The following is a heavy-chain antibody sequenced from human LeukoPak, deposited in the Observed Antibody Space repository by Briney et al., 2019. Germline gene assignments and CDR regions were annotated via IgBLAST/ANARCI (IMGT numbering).Heavy chain of an antibody. V-gene: IGHV3-30-3*01. D-gene: IGHD1-26*01. Sequence: PGRSLRLSCAASGFTFSSYAMHWVRQAPGKGLEWVAIISYDGSNKYYADSVKGRFTISRDNTKNTLYLQMNSLRAEDTAVYYWGASLLYDYGMDVWGQGTTVTVSS. CDR2: ISYDGSNK. CDR3: GASLLYDYGMDV. CDR1: GFTFSSYA. J-gene: IGHJ6*02.